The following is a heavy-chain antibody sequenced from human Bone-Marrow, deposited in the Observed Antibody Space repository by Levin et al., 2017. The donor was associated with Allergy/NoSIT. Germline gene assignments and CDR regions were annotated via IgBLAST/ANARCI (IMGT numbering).Heavy chain of an antibody. D-gene: IGHD6-6*01. CDR2: ISSSGSTI. CDR3: ARYYSSIAARLMSGWFDP. J-gene: IGHJ5*02. V-gene: IGHV3-48*03. Sequence: GESLKISCAASGFTFSSYEMNWVRQAPGKGLEWVSYISSSGSTIYYADSVKGRFTISRDNAKNSLYLQMNSLRAEDTAVYYCARYYSSIAARLMSGWFDPWGQGTLVTVSS. CDR1: GFTFSSYE.